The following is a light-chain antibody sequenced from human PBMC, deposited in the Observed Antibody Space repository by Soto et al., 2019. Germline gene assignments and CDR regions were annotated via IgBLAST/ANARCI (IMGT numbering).Light chain of an antibody. Sequence: EIVLTQSPDTLSLSPGERATLSCRASQSISSRWLAWYQQKAGQTPRLLIYGAYSRASGIPDRFRGSGSGTDFPLTISRLEPEDFAVYYCQQYGSSPPFTFGPGTKVDIK. CDR1: QSISSRW. V-gene: IGKV3-20*01. CDR2: GAY. J-gene: IGKJ3*01. CDR3: QQYGSSPPFT.